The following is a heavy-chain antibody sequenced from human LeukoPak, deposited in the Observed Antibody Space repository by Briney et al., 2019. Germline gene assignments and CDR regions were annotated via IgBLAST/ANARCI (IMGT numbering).Heavy chain of an antibody. J-gene: IGHJ4*02. CDR2: ISYDGGNK. CDR3: AKAPISGGWYYYVDS. CDR1: GFTFSSYG. D-gene: IGHD6-19*01. V-gene: IGHV3-30*18. Sequence: GGSLRLSCAASGFTFSSYGMHWVRQAPGKGLEWVAVISYDGGNKYYADSVKGRFTISRDNSKNTLYPQMNSLRAEDTAVFYCAKAPISGGWYYYVDSWGQGTLVTVSS.